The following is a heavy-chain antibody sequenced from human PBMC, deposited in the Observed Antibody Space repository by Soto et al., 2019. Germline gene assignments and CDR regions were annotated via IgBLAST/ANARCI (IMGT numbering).Heavy chain of an antibody. CDR2: ISYDGSNK. D-gene: IGHD2-15*01. V-gene: IGHV3-30-3*01. CDR3: ARSHPPGYCSGGSCQYYFDY. CDR1: GFTFSSYA. Sequence: QVQLVESGGGVVQPGRSLRLSCAASGFTFSSYAMHWVRQAPGKGLEWVAVISYDGSNKYYADSVKGRFTISRDNSKNTLYLQMNSLRAEDTAVYYCARSHPPGYCSGGSCQYYFDYWGQGTLVTVSS. J-gene: IGHJ4*02.